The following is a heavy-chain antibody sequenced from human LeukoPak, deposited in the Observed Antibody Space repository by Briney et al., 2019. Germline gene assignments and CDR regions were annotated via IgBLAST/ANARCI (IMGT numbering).Heavy chain of an antibody. V-gene: IGHV3-7*01. J-gene: IGHJ6*04. CDR2: INQDGSEK. Sequence: GGSLRLSCEASGFTFRSHWMDWVRQAPGRGLEWVANINQDGSEKYYVDSVKGRFTISRDNGKNSLYLQMNSLRVDDTGVYYCARALEVWGKGTTVTASS. CDR3: ARALEV. CDR1: GFTFRSHW.